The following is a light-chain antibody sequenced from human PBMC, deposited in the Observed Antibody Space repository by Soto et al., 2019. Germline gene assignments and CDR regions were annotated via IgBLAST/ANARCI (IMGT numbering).Light chain of an antibody. Sequence: QSALTQPPSASGSPGQSVTISCTGSSSDIGGYNYVSWYQQRPGKVPKLIIYEVTKRPSGVPYRFSGSKSGSTASLTISGLQAEDEADYYCCSHAGGSSWVFGGGTKLTVL. J-gene: IGLJ3*02. CDR1: SSDIGGYNY. CDR3: CSHAGGSSWV. V-gene: IGLV2-8*01. CDR2: EVT.